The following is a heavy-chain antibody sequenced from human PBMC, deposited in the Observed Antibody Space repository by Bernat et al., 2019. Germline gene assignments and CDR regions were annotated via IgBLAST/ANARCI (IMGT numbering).Heavy chain of an antibody. Sequence: QVQLVQSGAEVKKPGSSVKVSCKASGGTFSSYAISWVRQAPGQGLEWMGGIIPIFGTATYAQKFQGRVTITADESTSTAYMELSSLRSEDTAVYYCARVLRFLEWTSWRIAFDIWGQGTMVTVSS. V-gene: IGHV1-69*01. J-gene: IGHJ3*02. D-gene: IGHD3-3*01. CDR3: ARVLRFLEWTSWRIAFDI. CDR2: IIPIFGTA. CDR1: GGTFSSYA.